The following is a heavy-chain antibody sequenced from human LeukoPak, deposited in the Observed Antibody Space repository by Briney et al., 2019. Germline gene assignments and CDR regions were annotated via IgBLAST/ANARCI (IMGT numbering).Heavy chain of an antibody. V-gene: IGHV4-39*01. CDR3: ARPPIAAAEGPFDI. D-gene: IGHD6-13*01. CDR1: GGSISSSSYY. CDR2: ISYTGST. Sequence: KASETLSLTCTVSGGSISSSSYYWGWIRQPPGKGLEWIGSISYTGSTYYNPSLKSRATISVDTSKNQFSLKLSSVTAADTAVYYCARPPIAAAEGPFDIWGQGTMVTVSS. J-gene: IGHJ3*02.